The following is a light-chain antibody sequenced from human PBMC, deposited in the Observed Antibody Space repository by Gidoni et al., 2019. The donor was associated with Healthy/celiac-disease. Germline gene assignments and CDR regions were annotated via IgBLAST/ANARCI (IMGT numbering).Light chain of an antibody. J-gene: IGLJ1*01. CDR3: AAWDDSLNCQV. Sequence: QSVLTQPPSASGNPGQRVTISCSGSSSNIGSNTVNWYQQLQGTAPNLLIYSNNQRPSGVPARFSGSKSCTSASLAISGLQSEDEADYYCAAWDDSLNCQVFGTGTKVTVL. V-gene: IGLV1-44*01. CDR2: SNN. CDR1: SSNIGSNT.